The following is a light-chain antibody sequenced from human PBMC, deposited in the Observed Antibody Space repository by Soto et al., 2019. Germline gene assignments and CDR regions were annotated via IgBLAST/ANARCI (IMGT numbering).Light chain of an antibody. V-gene: IGKV1-5*03. J-gene: IGKJ2*01. CDR1: QSILNW. CDR2: KVS. Sequence: DIQMTQSPSTLTASVGDRVTITCRASQSILNWLAWYQQKPGRPPKLLIYKVSRMESGVPSRFSGSGYGTDFTLTITGLQPDDFATYYCQQYNNFPLTFGQGTKPESK. CDR3: QQYNNFPLT.